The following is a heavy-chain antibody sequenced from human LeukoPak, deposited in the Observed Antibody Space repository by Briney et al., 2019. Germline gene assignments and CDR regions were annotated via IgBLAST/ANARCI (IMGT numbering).Heavy chain of an antibody. CDR1: GFTFTNAW. CDR3: TSDVWFGEGGDY. V-gene: IGHV3-15*07. J-gene: IGHJ4*02. CDR2: IKSKTEGGTT. Sequence: GSLRLSCAASGFTFTNAWMNWVRQAPGKGLEWVGRIKSKTEGGTTDYAAPVKGRFTISRDDSKNTLYLQMISLKTEDTAVYYCTSDVWFGEGGDYWGQGTLVTVSS. D-gene: IGHD3-10*01.